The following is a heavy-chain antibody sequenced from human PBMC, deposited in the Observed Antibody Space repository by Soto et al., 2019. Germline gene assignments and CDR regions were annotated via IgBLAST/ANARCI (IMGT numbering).Heavy chain of an antibody. CDR3: AHWVGSERHFDS. Sequence: QVQLVQSGAEVRKPGSSVKVSCKATGSPFGTYAFSWVRQAPGQGLEWLGGIIPVFDTTNYAQKFQGRVTITADESTSTAYMELNTLRSEDTAVYYCAHWVGSERHFDSWGQGTLLTVSS. CDR1: GSPFGTYA. CDR2: IIPVFDTT. D-gene: IGHD3-10*01. J-gene: IGHJ4*02. V-gene: IGHV1-69*01.